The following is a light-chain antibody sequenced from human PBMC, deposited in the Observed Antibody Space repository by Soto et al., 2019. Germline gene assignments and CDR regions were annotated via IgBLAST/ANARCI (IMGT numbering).Light chain of an antibody. J-gene: IGKJ5*01. CDR1: QTFRNL. Sequence: EIVLTQSPVTLSLSPGERATLSCSASQTFRNLLAWYQQKPGQPPRLLIYDGYYRATDTPPRFSGSGSGTDFTLTISSLEPEDFALYYCQQRNTWPPITFGQGTRLEIK. V-gene: IGKV3-11*01. CDR2: DGY. CDR3: QQRNTWPPIT.